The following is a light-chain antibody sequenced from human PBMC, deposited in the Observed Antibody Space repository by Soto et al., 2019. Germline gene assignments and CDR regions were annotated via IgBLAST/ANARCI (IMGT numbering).Light chain of an antibody. CDR3: QQCGISTPT. CDR1: QSVSTIY. CDR2: GTS. Sequence: EVVLSQSPGTLSLSPGDRATLSCGGSQSVSTIYFAWYQQKPGQAPRLLIYGTSTRATGIPERFSGSGSGTDFTLTISRLQTEDFAVYFCQQCGISTPTFGGGTQVDIK. J-gene: IGKJ4*01. V-gene: IGKV3-20*01.